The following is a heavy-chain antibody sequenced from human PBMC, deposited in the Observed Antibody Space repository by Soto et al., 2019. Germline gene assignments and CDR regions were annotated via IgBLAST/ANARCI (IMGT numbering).Heavy chain of an antibody. CDR3: ARDLVVVVAAIPGMDV. CDR1: GGSISSGDYY. CDR2: IYYSGST. J-gene: IGHJ6*02. Sequence: SETLSLTCTVSGGSISSGDYYWSWIRQPPGKGLEWIGYIYYSGSTYYNPSLKSRVTISVDTSKNQFSLKLSSVTAADTAVYYCARDLVVVVAAIPGMDVWGQGTTVTVSS. V-gene: IGHV4-30-4*01. D-gene: IGHD2-15*01.